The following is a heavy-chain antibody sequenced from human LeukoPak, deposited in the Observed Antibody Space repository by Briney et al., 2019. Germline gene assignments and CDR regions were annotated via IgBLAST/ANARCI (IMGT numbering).Heavy chain of an antibody. D-gene: IGHD1-26*01. CDR3: AKRGAEVGATVAPGDY. Sequence: GGSLRLSCAASGFTFTSYAMSWVRHAPGKGLEWVSAISGSGASTYYADSVKGRFTISSDNSKNTLYLQMNSLRAEDTAVYYCAKRGAEVGATVAPGDYWGQGTLVTVSS. J-gene: IGHJ4*02. V-gene: IGHV3-23*01. CDR2: ISGSGAST. CDR1: GFTFTSYA.